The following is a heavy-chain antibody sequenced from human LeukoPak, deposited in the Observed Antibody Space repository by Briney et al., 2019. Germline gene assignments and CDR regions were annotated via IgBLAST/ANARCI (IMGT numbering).Heavy chain of an antibody. J-gene: IGHJ4*02. Sequence: GGSLRLSCAAAGFTFSTYNMNWVRQAPGKGLEWVSYITSSSSTIQYADSAKGRFTVSRDNAKNSLYLQMNSLRAEDTAVYYCARGTAYYVNDYWGQGALVTVSS. CDR2: ITSSSSTI. CDR1: GFTFSTYN. D-gene: IGHD1-26*01. CDR3: ARGTAYYVNDY. V-gene: IGHV3-48*01.